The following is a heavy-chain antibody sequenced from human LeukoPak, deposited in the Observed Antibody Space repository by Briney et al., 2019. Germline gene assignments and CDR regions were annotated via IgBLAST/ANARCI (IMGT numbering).Heavy chain of an antibody. CDR1: GYTLTELS. J-gene: IGHJ5*02. D-gene: IGHD3-10*01. CDR3: ARRTDYYGSGSYYTYWFDP. V-gene: IGHV1-24*01. Sequence: GASVKVSCKVSGYTLTELSMHWVRQAPGKGLEWMGGFDPEDGETIYAQKFQGRVTMTEDTSTDTAYMELSSLRSEDTAVYYCARRTDYYGSGSYYTYWFDPWGQGTLVTVSS. CDR2: FDPEDGET.